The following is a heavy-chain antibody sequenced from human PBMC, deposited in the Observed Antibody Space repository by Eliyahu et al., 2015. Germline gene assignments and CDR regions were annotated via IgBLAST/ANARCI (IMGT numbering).Heavy chain of an antibody. Sequence: QVQLQQWGAGLLKPSETLSLTCAVYGGSFXGYXWXWIRQPPGKGLEWIGEINHSGSTNYNPSLKSRVTISVDTSKNQFSLKLSSVTAADTAVYYCARVGMRPDPWGQGTLVTVSS. V-gene: IGHV4-34*01. CDR2: INHSGST. CDR1: GGSFXGYX. CDR3: ARVGMRPDP. J-gene: IGHJ5*02.